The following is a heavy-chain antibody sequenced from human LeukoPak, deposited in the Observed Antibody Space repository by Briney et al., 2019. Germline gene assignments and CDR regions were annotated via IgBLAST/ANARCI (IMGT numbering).Heavy chain of an antibody. D-gene: IGHD3-3*01. V-gene: IGHV3-23*01. Sequence: GGSLRLSCAASGFTFSSYAMSWVRQAQGKGLEWVSAISGSGGSTYYADSGKGRFTISRDNSKNTLYLQMNSRRAEDTAVYYCARDPSDFWSPIDVWGQGTTVTVSS. J-gene: IGHJ6*02. CDR2: ISGSGGST. CDR3: ARDPSDFWSPIDV. CDR1: GFTFSSYA.